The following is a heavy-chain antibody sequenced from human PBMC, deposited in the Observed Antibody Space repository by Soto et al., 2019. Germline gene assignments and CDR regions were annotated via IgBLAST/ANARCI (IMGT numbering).Heavy chain of an antibody. J-gene: IGHJ6*02. CDR2: MNPNSGNT. V-gene: IGHV1-8*01. Sequence: ASVKVSCKASGYTFTSYDINWVRQATGQGLEWMGWMNPNSGNTGYAQKFQGRVTMTRNTSISTAYMELSSLRSEDTAVYYCARDQRLYDSSGYYYYYYGMDVWGQGTTVTVSS. CDR3: ARDQRLYDSSGYYYYYYGMDV. CDR1: GYTFTSYD. D-gene: IGHD3-22*01.